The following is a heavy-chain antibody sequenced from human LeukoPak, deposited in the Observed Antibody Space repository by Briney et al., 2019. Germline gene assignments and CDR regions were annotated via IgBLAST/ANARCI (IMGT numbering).Heavy chain of an antibody. Sequence: GGSLRLSCAASGFTFSNYGMHWVRQAPGKGLEWVAFIRYDGSNKYYADSVKGQFTISRDNSKNTLYLQMNSLRAEDTAVYYCAKTGSSGWYAYFDYWGQGTLVTVSS. J-gene: IGHJ4*02. D-gene: IGHD6-19*01. V-gene: IGHV3-30*02. CDR1: GFTFSNYG. CDR2: IRYDGSNK. CDR3: AKTGSSGWYAYFDY.